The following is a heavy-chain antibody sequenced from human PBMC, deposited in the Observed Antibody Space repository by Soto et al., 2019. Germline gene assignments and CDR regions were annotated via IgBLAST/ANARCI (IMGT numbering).Heavy chain of an antibody. Sequence: EVQLVESGGGLVQPGGSLRLSCAASGFTVSSNYMSWVRQAPGKGLEWVSVIYSGGSTYYADSVKGRFTISRDNSKNTLYLQMNSLRAEDTAVYYCARELRAYDYIWGSNHWGQGTLVTVSS. CDR3: ARELRAYDYIWGSNH. J-gene: IGHJ5*02. V-gene: IGHV3-66*01. D-gene: IGHD3-16*01. CDR2: IYSGGST. CDR1: GFTVSSNY.